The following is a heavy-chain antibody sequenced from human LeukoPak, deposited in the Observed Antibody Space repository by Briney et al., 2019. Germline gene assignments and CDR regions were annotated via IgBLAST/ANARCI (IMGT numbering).Heavy chain of an antibody. V-gene: IGHV3-23*01. J-gene: IGHJ4*02. Sequence: GGSLRLSCAASGFTFSSYAMSWVRQAPGKGLEWVSGISGSGGSTYYADSVKGRFTISRDNSKNTLYLQMNSLRAEDTAVYYCAKASADTYYDILTGYPFDYWGQGTLVTVSS. D-gene: IGHD3-9*01. CDR3: AKASADTYYDILTGYPFDY. CDR1: GFTFSSYA. CDR2: ISGSGGST.